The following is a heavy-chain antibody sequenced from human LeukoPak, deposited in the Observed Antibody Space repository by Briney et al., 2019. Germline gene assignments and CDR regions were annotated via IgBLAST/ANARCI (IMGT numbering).Heavy chain of an antibody. J-gene: IGHJ4*02. D-gene: IGHD4-23*01. CDR3: ARDPGGHFDY. CDR1: GFTFSSYS. V-gene: IGHV3-48*01. CDR2: ISSSSSTI. Sequence: GGSLRLSCAASGFTFSSYSMNWVRQAPGKGLEWVSYISSSSSTIYYAESVKGRFTISRDNAKNSLYMKMNSLRAEDTAVYYCARDPGGHFDYWGQGTLVTVSS.